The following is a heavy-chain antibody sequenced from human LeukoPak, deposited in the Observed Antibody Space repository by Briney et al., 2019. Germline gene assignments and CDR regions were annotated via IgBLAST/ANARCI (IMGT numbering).Heavy chain of an antibody. V-gene: IGHV4-39*07. Sequence: PSETLSLTCTVSGGSISISSYYWGWIRQPPGKGLEWIGSIYYSGSTYYNPSLKSRVTISVGTSKNQFSLKLRSVTAADTAVYYCARYYDSNGYYSSRSYYFDYWGQGTLVTVSS. J-gene: IGHJ4*02. CDR2: IYYSGST. CDR1: GGSISISSYY. D-gene: IGHD3-22*01. CDR3: ARYYDSNGYYSSRSYYFDY.